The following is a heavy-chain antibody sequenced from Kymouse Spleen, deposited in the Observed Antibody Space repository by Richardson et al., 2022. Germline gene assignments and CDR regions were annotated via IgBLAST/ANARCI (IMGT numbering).Heavy chain of an antibody. CDR2: IYYSGST. J-gene: IGHJ6*02. CDR3: ARDRRSSTNYYGMDV. Sequence: QVQLQESGPGLVKPSQTLSLTCTVSGGSISSGGYYWSWIRQHPGKGLEWIGYIYYSGSTYYNPSLKSRVTISVDTSKNQFSLKLSSVTAADTAVYYCARDRRSSTNYYGMDVWGQGTTVTVSS. D-gene: IGHD6-13*01. V-gene: IGHV4-31*03. CDR1: GGSISSGGYY.